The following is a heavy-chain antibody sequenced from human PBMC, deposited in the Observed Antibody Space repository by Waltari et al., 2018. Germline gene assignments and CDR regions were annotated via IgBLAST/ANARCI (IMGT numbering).Heavy chain of an antibody. V-gene: IGHV3-23*03. CDR3: AGGDYGWQYYFDY. J-gene: IGHJ4*02. CDR2: IYSGGSST. D-gene: IGHD4-17*01. CDR1: GFTFSSYA. Sequence: EVQLLESGGGLVQPGGSLRLSCAASGFTFSSYAMSWVRQAPGKGLEWVSVIYSGGSSTYYADSVKGRFTISRDNSKNTLYLQMNSLRAEDTAVYYCAGGDYGWQYYFDYWGQGTLVTVSS.